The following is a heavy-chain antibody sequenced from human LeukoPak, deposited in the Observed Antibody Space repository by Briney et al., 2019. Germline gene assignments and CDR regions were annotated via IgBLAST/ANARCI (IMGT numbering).Heavy chain of an antibody. CDR3: ARAARYTGYSSSWYARTPSY. V-gene: IGHV1-46*01. Sequence: GASVKVSCKASGYTFTSYYMHWVRQAPGQGLEWMGIINPSGGSTSYAQKFQGRVTMTRDMSTSTVYMELSSLRSEDTAVYHCARAARYTGYSSSWYARTPSYWGQGTLVTVSS. D-gene: IGHD6-13*01. CDR1: GYTFTSYY. J-gene: IGHJ4*02. CDR2: INPSGGST.